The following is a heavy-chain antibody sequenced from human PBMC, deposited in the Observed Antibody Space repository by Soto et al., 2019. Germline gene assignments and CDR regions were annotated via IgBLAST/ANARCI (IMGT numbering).Heavy chain of an antibody. D-gene: IGHD6-6*01. Sequence: LSLTCTVSGGSISSYYWSWIRQPPGKGLEWIGYIYYSGSTNYNPSLKSRVTISVDTSKNQFSLKLSSVTAADTAVYYCPRDTARLDPWGQGTMVTVSS. CDR3: PRDTARLDP. CDR1: GGSISSYY. CDR2: IYYSGST. V-gene: IGHV4-59*01. J-gene: IGHJ5*02.